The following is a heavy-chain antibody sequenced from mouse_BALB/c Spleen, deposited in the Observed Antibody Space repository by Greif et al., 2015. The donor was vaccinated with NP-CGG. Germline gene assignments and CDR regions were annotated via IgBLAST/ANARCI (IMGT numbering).Heavy chain of an antibody. CDR2: TDTSDSYT. J-gene: IGHJ2*01. V-gene: IGHV1-69*01. CDR3: AKPTALSSVDY. Sequence: QVQLQQSGAELVMPGASVKMSCKASGYTFTDYWMHWVKQRPGQGLEWIGATDTSDSYTSYNQKFKGKATLTVDESSSPASMQRSSLTSEGSAVYYCAKPTALSSVDYWAKAPPSQSPQ. CDR1: GYTFTDYW. D-gene: IGHD1-2*01.